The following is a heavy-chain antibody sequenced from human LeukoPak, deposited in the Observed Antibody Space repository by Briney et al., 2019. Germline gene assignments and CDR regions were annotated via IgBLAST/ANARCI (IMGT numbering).Heavy chain of an antibody. J-gene: IGHJ4*02. CDR2: IKQDGSEK. CDR3: ARVPVEAAGMGIDY. D-gene: IGHD6-13*01. V-gene: IGHV3-7*01. Sequence: PGGSLRLSCAASGFTFRTYWMSWVRQAPGKGLEWVANIKQDGSEKYYVDSVKGRFTISRDNAKNTLYLQMNSLTAEDTAVYFCARVPVEAAGMGIDYWGQGTLVTVSS. CDR1: GFTFRTYW.